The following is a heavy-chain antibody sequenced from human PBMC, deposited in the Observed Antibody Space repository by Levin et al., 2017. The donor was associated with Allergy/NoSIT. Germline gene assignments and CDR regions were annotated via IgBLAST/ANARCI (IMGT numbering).Heavy chain of an antibody. V-gene: IGHV3-74*03. CDR3: ARDRVILGDTNYYYGMDV. Sequence: GESLKISCAASGFTFSSYWMHWVRQAPGKGLVWVSRINSDGTTTTYADSVKGRFTISRDNAKNTLYLQMNSLRAEDTAVYYCARDRVILGDTNYYYGMDVWGQGTTVTVSS. J-gene: IGHJ6*02. CDR1: GFTFSSYW. D-gene: IGHD1-26*01. CDR2: INSDGTTT.